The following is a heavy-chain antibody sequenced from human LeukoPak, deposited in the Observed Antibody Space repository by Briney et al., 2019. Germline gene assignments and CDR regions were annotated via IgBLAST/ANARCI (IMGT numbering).Heavy chain of an antibody. D-gene: IGHD2/OR15-2a*01. CDR1: GYSFTSYG. J-gene: IGHJ3*02. CDR2: ISGYNGHT. V-gene: IGHV1-18*01. CDR3: AREEYCNSTRCYKAFDI. Sequence: ASVKVSCKASGYSFTSYGISWVRQAPGQGLEWMGWISGYNGHTYYEQNLQGRLTMATDTSTSTAYMELRSLGSDDTALYYCAREEYCNSTRCYKAFDIWGQGTMVTVSS.